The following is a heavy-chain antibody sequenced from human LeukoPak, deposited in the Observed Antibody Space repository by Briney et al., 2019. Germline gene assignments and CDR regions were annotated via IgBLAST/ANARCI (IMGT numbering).Heavy chain of an antibody. CDR1: GFTFSSYA. J-gene: IGHJ4*02. D-gene: IGHD3-22*01. Sequence: GGSLRLSCAASGFTFSSYAMSWVRQAPGKGLEWVSAISGSGGSTYYADSVKGRFTISRDNSKNTLYLQMNSLRAEDTAVCYCARRPYYYDSSGLLVYFDYWGQGTLVTVSS. CDR3: ARRPYYYDSSGLLVYFDY. V-gene: IGHV3-23*01. CDR2: ISGSGGST.